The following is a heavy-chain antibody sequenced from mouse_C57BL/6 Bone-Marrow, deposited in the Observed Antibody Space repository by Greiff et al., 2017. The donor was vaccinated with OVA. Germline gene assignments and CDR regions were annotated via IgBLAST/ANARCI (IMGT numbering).Heavy chain of an antibody. CDR2: INPNNGGT. D-gene: IGHD1-1*01. Sequence: GYTFTDYYMNWVKQSHGKSLEWIGDINPNNGGTSYNQKFKGKATLTVDKSSSTAYMELRSLTSEDSAVYYCARSGITTVVARDWGQGTLVTVSA. J-gene: IGHJ3*01. CDR1: GYTFTDYY. CDR3: ARSGITTVVARD. V-gene: IGHV1-26*01.